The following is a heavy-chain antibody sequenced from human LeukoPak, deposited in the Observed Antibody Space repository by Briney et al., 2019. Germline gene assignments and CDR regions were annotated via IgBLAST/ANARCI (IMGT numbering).Heavy chain of an antibody. CDR1: GFTFSIYG. CDR3: AKEASGYDLSDFDY. Sequence: GGSLRLSCAASGFTFSIYGMHWVRQAPGKGLEWVAFIRYDGSNKYYADSVKGRFTISRDNSKNTLYLQMNSLRAEDTAVYYCAKEASGYDLSDFDYWGQGTLVTVSS. CDR2: IRYDGSNK. V-gene: IGHV3-30*02. D-gene: IGHD5-12*01. J-gene: IGHJ4*02.